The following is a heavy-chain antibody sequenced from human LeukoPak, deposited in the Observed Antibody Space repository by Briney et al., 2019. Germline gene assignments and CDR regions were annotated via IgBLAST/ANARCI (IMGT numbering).Heavy chain of an antibody. CDR1: GGSISGYY. D-gene: IGHD2/OR15-2a*01. V-gene: IGHV4-4*07. CDR2: IYPSGST. Sequence: SETLSLTCKVSGGSISGYYWAWIGQPAGKGLEWIGRIYPSGSTNYNPSLKSRVSMSIDTSKIQFSLNLSSVTAADTAVYYCARDYFRKGNAFDIWGQGTVVTVSS. CDR3: ARDYFRKGNAFDI. J-gene: IGHJ3*02.